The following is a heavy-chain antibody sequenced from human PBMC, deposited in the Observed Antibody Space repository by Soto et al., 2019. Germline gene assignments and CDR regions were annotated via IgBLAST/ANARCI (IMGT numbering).Heavy chain of an antibody. Sequence: GGSLRLSCAASGFTVSSNYMSWVRQAPGKGLEWVSVIYSGGSTYYADSVKGRFTISRDNSKNTLYLQMNSLRAEDTAVYYCAREPVVAAYYYYGMDVWGQGTTVTVSS. D-gene: IGHD2-15*01. V-gene: IGHV3-53*01. CDR3: AREPVVAAYYYYGMDV. CDR2: IYSGGST. CDR1: GFTVSSNY. J-gene: IGHJ6*02.